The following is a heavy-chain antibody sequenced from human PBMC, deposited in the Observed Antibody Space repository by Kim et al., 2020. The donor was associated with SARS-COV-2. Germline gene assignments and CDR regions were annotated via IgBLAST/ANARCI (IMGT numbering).Heavy chain of an antibody. J-gene: IGHJ6*02. CDR3: ARAGAAAVYYGMDV. V-gene: IGHV3-30*04. CDR1: GFTFSSYA. CDR2: ISYDGSNK. Sequence: GGSLRLSCAASGFTFSSYAMHWVRQAPGKGLEWVAVISYDGSNKYYADSVKGRFTISRDNSKNTLYLQMNSLRAEDTAVYYCARAGAAAVYYGMDVWGQGTTVTVSS. D-gene: IGHD6-13*01.